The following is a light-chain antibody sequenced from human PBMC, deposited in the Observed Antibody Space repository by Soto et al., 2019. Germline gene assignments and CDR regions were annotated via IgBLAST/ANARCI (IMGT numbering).Light chain of an antibody. CDR3: QSYDSTGHVV. Sequence: QSVLTQPPSVSGAPGQRVTISCTGSSSNIGAGYDVHWYQQRPGTAPKLLIFGNINRPSGVPDRFSGSKSGTSASLAITGPQAEDEGDYYCQSYDSTGHVVFGGGTKVTVL. CDR1: SSNIGAGYD. J-gene: IGLJ2*01. CDR2: GNI. V-gene: IGLV1-40*01.